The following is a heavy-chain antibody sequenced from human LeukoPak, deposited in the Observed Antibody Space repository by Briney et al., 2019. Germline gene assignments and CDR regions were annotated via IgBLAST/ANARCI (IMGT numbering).Heavy chain of an antibody. V-gene: IGHV3-9*01. Sequence: GGSLRLSCAASGFTFDDYAMHWVRQAPGKGLEWVSGISWNSGSIGYADSVKGRFTISRDNAKNSLYLQMNSLRAEDTALYYCAKDTSSGWYEETSIDYWGQGTLVTVSS. J-gene: IGHJ4*02. CDR3: AKDTSSGWYEETSIDY. CDR1: GFTFDDYA. D-gene: IGHD6-19*01. CDR2: ISWNSGSI.